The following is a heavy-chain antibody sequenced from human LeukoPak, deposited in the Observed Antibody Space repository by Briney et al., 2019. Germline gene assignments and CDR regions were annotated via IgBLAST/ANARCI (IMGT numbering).Heavy chain of an antibody. CDR1: GYTFTGYY. CDR3: ARGPRWLQGYFQH. D-gene: IGHD5-24*01. V-gene: IGHV1-2*06. J-gene: IGHJ1*01. CDR2: INPNSGGT. Sequence: ASVKVSCKASGYTFTGYYMHWVRQAPGQGLEWMGRINPNSGGTNYAQKFQGRVTMTRDTSISTAYMELSRLRSDDTAVYYCARGPRWLQGYFQHWGQGTLVTVSS.